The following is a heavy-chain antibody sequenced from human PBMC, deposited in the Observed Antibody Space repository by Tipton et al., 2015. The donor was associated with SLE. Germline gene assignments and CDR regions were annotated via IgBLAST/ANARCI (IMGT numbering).Heavy chain of an antibody. J-gene: IGHJ4*02. Sequence: SLRLSCAASGFTFDDYAMHWVRQAPGKGLEWVSLISWDGGSTYYADSVKGRFTISRDNSKNSLYLQMNSLRAEDTALYYCAKPRGTSGWYGGFDDWGQGSRFTVAA. CDR2: ISWDGGST. CDR3: AKPRGTSGWYGGFDD. V-gene: IGHV3-43D*04. CDR1: GFTFDDYA. D-gene: IGHD6-19*01.